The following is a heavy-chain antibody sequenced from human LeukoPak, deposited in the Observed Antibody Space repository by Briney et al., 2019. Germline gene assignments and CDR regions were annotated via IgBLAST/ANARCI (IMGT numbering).Heavy chain of an antibody. Sequence: GSSVTVSFKASVGTFSSYAISWVRQAPGQGLEWMGGIIPIFGTANYAQKFQGRVTITADESTSTAYMELSSLRSEDTAVYYCAREARIAAAGPPDWFDPWGQGTLVTVSS. V-gene: IGHV1-69*01. D-gene: IGHD6-13*01. CDR3: AREARIAAAGPPDWFDP. CDR2: IIPIFGTA. CDR1: VGTFSSYA. J-gene: IGHJ5*02.